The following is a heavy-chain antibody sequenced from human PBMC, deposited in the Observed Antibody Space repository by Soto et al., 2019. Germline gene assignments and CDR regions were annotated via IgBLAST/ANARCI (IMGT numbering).Heavy chain of an antibody. V-gene: IGHV3-23*01. Sequence: EVQLLESGGGLVQPGGSLRLSCAASGFTFSSYAMSWVRQAPGKGLEWVSAISGSGGSTYYADSVKGRFTISRDNSKNTLYLQMNSLRAEDTAVYYCAKDLYYYDSSGYYGNFDYWGQGTLVTVSS. CDR1: GFTFSSYA. D-gene: IGHD3-22*01. CDR2: ISGSGGST. J-gene: IGHJ4*02. CDR3: AKDLYYYDSSGYYGNFDY.